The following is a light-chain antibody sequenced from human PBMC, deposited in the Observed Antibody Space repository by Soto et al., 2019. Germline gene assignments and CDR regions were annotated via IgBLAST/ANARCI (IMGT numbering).Light chain of an antibody. V-gene: IGKV3-20*01. J-gene: IGKJ2*01. Sequence: EIVLTQSPGTLSLSPGERATLSCRASQSVSSSYLAWYQQKPGQAPRLLIYGASSRATGIPDRFSGSGSGTDFTLTISRLEAEDFPVYYCQQYGSSLLYTFGQGTKLEIK. CDR1: QSVSSSY. CDR2: GAS. CDR3: QQYGSSLLYT.